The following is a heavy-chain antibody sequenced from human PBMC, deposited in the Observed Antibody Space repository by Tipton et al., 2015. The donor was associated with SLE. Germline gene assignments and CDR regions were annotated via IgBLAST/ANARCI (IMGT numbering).Heavy chain of an antibody. CDR1: GGSLSSGGYY. Sequence: TLSLTCTVSGGSLSSGGYYWTGIRLHPGKGLEWIGYIYYSGGTYYNPSLKSRVTISVDTSKNQFSLKLSSVTAADTAVYYCARASAVAGTGAFDIWGQGTMVTVSS. CDR2: IYYSGGT. D-gene: IGHD6-19*01. J-gene: IGHJ3*02. V-gene: IGHV4-31*03. CDR3: ARASAVAGTGAFDI.